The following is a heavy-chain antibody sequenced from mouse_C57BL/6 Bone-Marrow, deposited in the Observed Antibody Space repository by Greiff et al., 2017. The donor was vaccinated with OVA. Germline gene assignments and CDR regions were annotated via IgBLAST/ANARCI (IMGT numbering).Heavy chain of an antibody. CDR2: ISDGGSYT. Sequence: EVQLVESGGGLVKPGGSLKLSCAASGFTFSSYAMSWVRQTPEKRLEWVATISDGGSYTYYPDNVKGRFTISRDNAKNNLYLQMSHLKSEDTAMYYCARWFITTFDYWGQGTTLTVSS. CDR3: ARWFITTFDY. D-gene: IGHD1-1*01. J-gene: IGHJ2*01. V-gene: IGHV5-4*01. CDR1: GFTFSSYA.